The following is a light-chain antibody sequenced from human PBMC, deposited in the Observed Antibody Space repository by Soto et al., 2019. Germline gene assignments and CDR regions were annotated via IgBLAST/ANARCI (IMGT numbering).Light chain of an antibody. CDR1: SSDVGGYKY. V-gene: IGLV2-11*01. CDR3: CSYAGSYTVL. J-gene: IGLJ2*01. Sequence: QSALTQPRSVSGSPGQSVTISCTGTSSDVGGYKYVSWYQRHPGKVPNLIIYDVSERPSGVPDRFSGSKSGNTASLSISGLQAEDEADYYCCSYAGSYTVLFGGGTKLTVL. CDR2: DVS.